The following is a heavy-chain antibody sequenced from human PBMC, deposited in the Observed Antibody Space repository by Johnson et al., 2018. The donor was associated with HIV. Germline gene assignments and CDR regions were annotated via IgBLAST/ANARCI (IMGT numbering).Heavy chain of an antibody. V-gene: IGHV3-23*04. CDR3: AKYLHYYDSSGYYLHAFDI. D-gene: IGHD3-22*01. CDR1: GFIFSSYA. J-gene: IGHJ3*02. Sequence: EVQLVESGGGLVQPGGSLRLSCAASGFIFSSYAMSWVRQAPGKGLEWVSGISGSGGSTYDADSVTGRFTISRDNSKNTLYLQMNSLRAEDTAVYYCAKYLHYYDSSGYYLHAFDIWGQGTMVTVSS. CDR2: ISGSGGST.